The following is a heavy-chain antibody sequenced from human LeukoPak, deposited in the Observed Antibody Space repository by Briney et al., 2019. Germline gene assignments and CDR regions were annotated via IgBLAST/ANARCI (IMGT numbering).Heavy chain of an antibody. V-gene: IGHV3-7*01. CDR2: IKQDGSET. D-gene: IGHD2-2*01. Sequence: GGSLRLSCAASGFTFSSYSMNWVRQAPGKGLEWVANIKQDGSETYYLDSLKGRFTVSRDNAKNSVYLQMNNLRAEDTAVYYCARRAPGYCITTSCPDTYYYYYYMDVWGKGATVSVSS. CDR1: GFTFSSYS. J-gene: IGHJ6*03. CDR3: ARRAPGYCITTSCPDTYYYYYYMDV.